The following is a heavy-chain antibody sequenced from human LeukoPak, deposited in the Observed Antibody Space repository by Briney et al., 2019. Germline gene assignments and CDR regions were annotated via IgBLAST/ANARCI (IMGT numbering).Heavy chain of an antibody. V-gene: IGHV4-34*01. CDR1: GGSFSGYY. CDR2: INHSGST. CDR3: ARGYSSGWYVGY. Sequence: PSETLSLTCAVYGGSFSGYYWSWIRQPPGKGLEWIGEINHSGSTNYNPSLKSRVTTSVDTSKNQFSLKLSSVTAADTAVYYCARGYSSGWYVGYWGQGTLVTVSS. J-gene: IGHJ4*02. D-gene: IGHD6-19*01.